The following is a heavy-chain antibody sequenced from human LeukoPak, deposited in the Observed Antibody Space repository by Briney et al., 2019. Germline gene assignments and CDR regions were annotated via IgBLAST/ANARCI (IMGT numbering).Heavy chain of an antibody. D-gene: IGHD3-22*01. CDR3: ARETTYYYDSSGDY. CDR1: EYTFTGYY. CDR2: ISAYNGNT. Sequence: GASVKVSCKASEYTFTGYYMHWVRQAPGQGLEWMGWISAYNGNTNYAQKLQGRVTMTTDTSTSTAYMELRSLRSDDTAVYYCARETTYYYDSSGDYWGQGTLVTVSS. V-gene: IGHV1-18*01. J-gene: IGHJ4*02.